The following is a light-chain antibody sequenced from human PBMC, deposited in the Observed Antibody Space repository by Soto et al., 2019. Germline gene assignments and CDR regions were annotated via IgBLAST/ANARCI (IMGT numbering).Light chain of an antibody. Sequence: DIQMTQSPSSLSASVGDRVTITCRASQSISSYLNWYQQKPGKAPKLLIYAASSLQSGVPSRFSGSGSGTDFTLTISSLQPEDFAVYYCQQFHGSPRTFGQGTKVQIK. CDR3: QQFHGSPRT. CDR2: AAS. V-gene: IGKV1-39*01. CDR1: QSISSY. J-gene: IGKJ1*01.